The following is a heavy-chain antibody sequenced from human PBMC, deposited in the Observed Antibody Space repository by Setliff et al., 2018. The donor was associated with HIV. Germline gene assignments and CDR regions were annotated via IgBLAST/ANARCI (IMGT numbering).Heavy chain of an antibody. CDR1: GFTFSNYW. CDR3: TRGGSYAVGDY. D-gene: IGHD1-26*01. Sequence: GGSLRLSCAASGFTFSNYWMYWVRQAPGKGLVWVSRIDTDGNARDYADSVKGRFSISRDNAKNTVYLQINSLIFEDTAVYYCTRGGSYAVGDYWGQGTLVTVSS. V-gene: IGHV3-74*01. J-gene: IGHJ4*02. CDR2: IDTDGNAR.